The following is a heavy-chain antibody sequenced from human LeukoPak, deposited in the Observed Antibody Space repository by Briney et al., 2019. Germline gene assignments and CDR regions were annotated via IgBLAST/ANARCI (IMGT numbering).Heavy chain of an antibody. CDR3: ARSRPYSSGWYKSSAYFDY. J-gene: IGHJ4*02. CDR2: ISYSGST. D-gene: IGHD6-19*01. CDR1: GGSISSYY. V-gene: IGHV4-59*01. Sequence: TSETLSLTCTVSGGSISSYYWSWIRQPPGKGLEWIGYISYSGSTNYNPSLKSRVTISVDMSKNQFSLKLSSVTAADTAVYYCARSRPYSSGWYKSSAYFDYWGQGTLVTVSS.